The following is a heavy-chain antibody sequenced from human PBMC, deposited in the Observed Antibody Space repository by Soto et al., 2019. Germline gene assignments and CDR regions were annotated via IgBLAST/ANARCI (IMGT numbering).Heavy chain of an antibody. CDR2: ISGSGGST. J-gene: IGHJ6*02. V-gene: IGHV3-23*01. D-gene: IGHD3-10*01. CDR1: GFTFSSYA. CDR3: AKGKASLVRYYGMDV. Sequence: EVQLLESGGGLVQPGGSLRLSCAASGFTFSSYAMSWVRQAPGKGLEWVSAISGSGGSTYYADSVKGRFTISRDNSKNTLYLQINSLRAEDTAVYYCAKGKASLVRYYGMDVWGQGTTVTVSS.